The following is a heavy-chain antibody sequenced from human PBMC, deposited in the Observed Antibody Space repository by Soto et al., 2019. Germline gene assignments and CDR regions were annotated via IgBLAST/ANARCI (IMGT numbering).Heavy chain of an antibody. J-gene: IGHJ3*02. CDR3: ARLLMVTAIRSHDAFDI. CDR2: IYYSGST. CDR1: GGSISSSSYY. Sequence: SETLSLTCTVSGGSISSSSYYWGWIRQPPGKGLEWIGSIYYSGSTYYNPSLKSRVTISVDTSKNQFSLKLSSVTAADTAVYYCARLLMVTAIRSHDAFDIWGQGTMVTVS. V-gene: IGHV4-39*01. D-gene: IGHD2-21*02.